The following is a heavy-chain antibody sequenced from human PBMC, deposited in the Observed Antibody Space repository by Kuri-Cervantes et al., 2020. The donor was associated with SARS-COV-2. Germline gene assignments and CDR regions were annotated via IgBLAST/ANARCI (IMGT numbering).Heavy chain of an antibody. Sequence: ETLSLTCTVSGYSISSGYYWGWIRQPPGKGLEWIGSIYHSGSTYYNPSLKSRVTISVDTSKNQFSLKLSSVTAADTAVYYCARAINRFSSGWLYYFDYRGQGTLVTVSS. D-gene: IGHD6-19*01. CDR3: ARAINRFSSGWLYYFDY. CDR2: IYHSGST. J-gene: IGHJ4*02. V-gene: IGHV4-38-2*02. CDR1: GYSISSGYY.